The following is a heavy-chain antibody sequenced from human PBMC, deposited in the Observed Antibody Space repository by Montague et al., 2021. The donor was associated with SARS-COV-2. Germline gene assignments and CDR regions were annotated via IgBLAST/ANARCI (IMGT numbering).Heavy chain of an antibody. Sequence: CAISGDSVSSNSAAWNWITHSPSRALEWLGRTYYRSKWYNDYAVSVKSRITINPDTSKNQFSLQLNSVTPEDTAVYYCARQPLGYDFVYYYYGMDVWGQGTTVTVSS. CDR3: ARQPLGYDFVYYYYGMDV. CDR1: GDSVSSNSAA. D-gene: IGHD5-12*01. V-gene: IGHV6-1*01. J-gene: IGHJ6*02. CDR2: TYYRSKWYN.